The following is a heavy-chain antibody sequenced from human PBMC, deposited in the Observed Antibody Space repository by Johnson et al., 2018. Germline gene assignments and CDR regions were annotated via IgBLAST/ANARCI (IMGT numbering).Heavy chain of an antibody. CDR1: GFTFSSYG. D-gene: IGHD6-13*01. CDR2: ISYDGSNK. Sequence: QVQLVESGGGVVQXGRSLRLXCAASGFTFSSYGMHWVRQAPGKGLEWVAVISYDGSNKYYADSVKGRFTISRDNSKNTLYLQMNSLRAEDTAVYYCAKTQAAGVSSDVWGKGTTVTVSS. J-gene: IGHJ6*04. V-gene: IGHV3-30*18. CDR3: AKTQAAGVSSDV.